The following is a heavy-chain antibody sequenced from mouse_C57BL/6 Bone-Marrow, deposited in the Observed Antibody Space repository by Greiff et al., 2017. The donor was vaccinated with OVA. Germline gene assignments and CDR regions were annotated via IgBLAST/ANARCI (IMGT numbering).Heavy chain of an antibody. D-gene: IGHD1-1*01. CDR3: APTVAPAMDN. J-gene: IGHJ4*01. V-gene: IGHV1-26*01. Sequence: VQLQQSGPELVKPGASVKISCKASGYTFTDYYMNWVKQSHGKSLEWIGDINPNNGGTSYNQKFKGKATLTVDKSSSTAYMELRSLTSEDSAVYYCAPTVAPAMDNWGQGTSVTVSS. CDR1: GYTFTDYY. CDR2: INPNNGGT.